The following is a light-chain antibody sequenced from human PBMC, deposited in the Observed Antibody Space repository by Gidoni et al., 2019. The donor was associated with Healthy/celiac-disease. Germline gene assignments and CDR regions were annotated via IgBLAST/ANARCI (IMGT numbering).Light chain of an antibody. CDR3: QQRSNWPPLT. J-gene: IGKJ4*01. CDR2: DAS. CDR1: QSVSSY. V-gene: IGKV3-11*01. Sequence: EIVFTQSPSTLSLSPGERATLSCRASQSVSSYLAWYQQKPGQAPRLLIYDASNRATGIPARLSSSGSGTEFTLTISSLEPEDFAVYYCQQRSNWPPLTFGGGTKVEIK.